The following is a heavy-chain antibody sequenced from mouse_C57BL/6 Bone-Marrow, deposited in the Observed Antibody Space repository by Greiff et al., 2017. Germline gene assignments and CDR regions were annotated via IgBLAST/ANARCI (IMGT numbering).Heavy chain of an antibody. J-gene: IGHJ3*01. CDR3: ARENYDYDVAWFAY. CDR1: GYTFTDYN. Sequence: EVQLQQSGPELVKPGASVKMSCKASGYTFTDYNMHWVKQSHGKSLEWIGYINPNNGGTSYNQKFKGKATLTVNKSSSTAYMEVRSLTSEDSAVYYCARENYDYDVAWFAYWGQGTLVTVSA. CDR2: INPNNGGT. V-gene: IGHV1-22*01. D-gene: IGHD2-4*01.